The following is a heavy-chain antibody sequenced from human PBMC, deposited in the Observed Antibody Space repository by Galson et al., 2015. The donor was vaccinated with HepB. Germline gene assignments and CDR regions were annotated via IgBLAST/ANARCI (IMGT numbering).Heavy chain of an antibody. Sequence: SVKVSCKASGYTFTSYAMHWVRQAPGQRLEWMGWINAGNGNTKYSQKFQGRVTITRDTSASTAYMELSSLRSEDTAVYYCARDESRGYSYGYSPWGQGTLVTVSS. CDR2: INAGNGNT. CDR1: GYTFTSYA. J-gene: IGHJ5*02. V-gene: IGHV1-3*01. CDR3: ARDESRGYSYGYSP. D-gene: IGHD5-18*01.